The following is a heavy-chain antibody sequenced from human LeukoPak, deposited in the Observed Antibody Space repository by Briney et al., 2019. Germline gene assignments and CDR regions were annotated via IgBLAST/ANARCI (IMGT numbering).Heavy chain of an antibody. CDR1: GGSISSYY. D-gene: IGHD3-16*02. V-gene: IGHV4-59*08. J-gene: IGHJ5*02. CDR3: ARHSYPGVAAGNWFDP. Sequence: SETLSLTCTVSGGSISSYYWSWIRQPPGKGLEWVGYIYYSGSTNYNPSLKSRVTISVDTSKNQFSLKLSSVTAADTAVYYCARHSYPGVAAGNWFDPWGQGTLVAVSS. CDR2: IYYSGST.